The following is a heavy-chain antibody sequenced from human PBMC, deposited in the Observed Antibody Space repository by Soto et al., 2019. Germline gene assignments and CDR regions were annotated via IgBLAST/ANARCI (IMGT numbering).Heavy chain of an antibody. J-gene: IGHJ3*02. CDR3: ARHYGDDAFAI. D-gene: IGHD3-10*01. V-gene: IGHV5-10-1*01. CDR2: IDPSDSYT. CDR1: GYSFTSYW. Sequence: GESLKISCKGSGYSFTSYWISWVRQMPGKGLEWIVRIDPSDSYTNYSPSFQGHVTISADKSISTAYLQWSSLKASDTAMYHCARHYGDDAFAIGGQGTMVNVSS.